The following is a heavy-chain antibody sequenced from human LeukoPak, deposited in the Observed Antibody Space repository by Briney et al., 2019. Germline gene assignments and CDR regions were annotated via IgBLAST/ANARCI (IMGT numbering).Heavy chain of an antibody. CDR1: GYTFTSYA. CDR3: VKDWNILTGRNCFDP. D-gene: IGHD3-9*01. J-gene: IGHJ5*02. Sequence: ASVKVSCKASGYTFTSYAISWVRQAPGQGLEWMGWVTSYNGDTNYAQKFQGRVTMSADTATSTAYMELRSLRFDDTAIYYCVKDWNILTGRNCFDPWGQGTLVTVSS. V-gene: IGHV1-18*01. CDR2: VTSYNGDT.